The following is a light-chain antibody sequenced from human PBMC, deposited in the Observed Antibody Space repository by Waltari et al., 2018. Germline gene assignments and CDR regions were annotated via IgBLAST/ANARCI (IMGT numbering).Light chain of an antibody. Sequence: EIVLPQSPGPLSLSPGERATLSCRASQSVSSSYLAWYQQKPGQAPRLLIYGASSRATGIPDRFSGSGSGTDFTLTISRLEPEDFAVYYCQQYGSSPPTFGPGTKVDIK. CDR3: QQYGSSPPT. J-gene: IGKJ3*01. V-gene: IGKV3-20*01. CDR2: GAS. CDR1: QSVSSSY.